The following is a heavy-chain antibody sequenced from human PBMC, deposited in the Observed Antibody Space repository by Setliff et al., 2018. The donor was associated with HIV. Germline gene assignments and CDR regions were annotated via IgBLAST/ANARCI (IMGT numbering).Heavy chain of an antibody. CDR2: IYSSGST. Sequence: PSETLSLTCTVSGGSISSYYGSWIRQSAGKGLEWIGRIYSSGSTNYNPSLKSRVTMSVDTSKNQFSLRLSSVTAADTAVYYCARRRPPPSGLYSAYYMDVWGTGTTVTVSS. J-gene: IGHJ6*03. V-gene: IGHV4-4*07. CDR3: ARRRPPPSGLYSAYYMDV. D-gene: IGHD1-26*01. CDR1: GGSISSYY.